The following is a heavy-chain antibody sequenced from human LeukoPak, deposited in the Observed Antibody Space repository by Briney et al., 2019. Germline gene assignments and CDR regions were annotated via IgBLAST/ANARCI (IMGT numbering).Heavy chain of an antibody. J-gene: IGHJ4*02. CDR1: GFTFSSYW. Sequence: GGSLRLSCAASGFTFSSYWMNWVRQAPGKGLEWVANIKQDGTETYYVDSVKGRFTISRDNAKNSLYLEMNSLRVDDTAVYYCVRDQRVVVVRGVIVKVLDYWGQGTLVTVSS. CDR3: VRDQRVVVVRGVIVKVLDY. V-gene: IGHV3-7*01. CDR2: IKQDGTET. D-gene: IGHD3-10*01.